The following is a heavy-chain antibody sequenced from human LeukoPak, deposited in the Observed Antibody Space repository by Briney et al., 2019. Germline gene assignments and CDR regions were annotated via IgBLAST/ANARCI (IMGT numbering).Heavy chain of an antibody. D-gene: IGHD3-3*01. J-gene: IGHJ4*02. Sequence: GGSLRLSCAASGFTTSRFAMTWVRQAPGKGLEWVSSISGTGHSTNYADSVKGRFTISRDNSNNTLYLQMNSLRADDTAVYYCAKQSSQRFYDFWAGYYPLDSWGQGTLAAVSS. V-gene: IGHV3-23*01. CDR2: ISGTGHST. CDR1: GFTTSRFA. CDR3: AKQSSQRFYDFWAGYYPLDS.